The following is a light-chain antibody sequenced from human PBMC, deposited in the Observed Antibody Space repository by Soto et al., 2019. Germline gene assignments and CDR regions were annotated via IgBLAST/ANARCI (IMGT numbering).Light chain of an antibody. J-gene: IGLJ3*02. V-gene: IGLV8-61*01. Sequence: QTVVTQEPSFSVSPGGTVTLTCGLSSGSVSTGYYPSWYQHTPGQAPRTLIYSTNTRSSGVPDRFSGSILGNKAALTITGAQADDESDYYCVLYMGSGIWVFGGGTKVTVL. CDR2: STN. CDR1: SGSVSTGYY. CDR3: VLYMGSGIWV.